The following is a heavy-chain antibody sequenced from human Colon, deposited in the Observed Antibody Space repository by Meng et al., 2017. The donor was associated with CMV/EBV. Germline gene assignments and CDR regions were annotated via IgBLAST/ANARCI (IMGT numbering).Heavy chain of an antibody. D-gene: IGHD1-14*01. CDR2: IYYTGST. CDR1: GGSISNY. Sequence: VQLQESGPGLVKPSETLSLTCTVSGGSISNYWSWIRQPPGKRLEWIGYIYYTGSTNYNPSLKSRVTMSVDTSKNQFSLKLSSVTAADTAVYYCARVKPQNNQYYFDYWGQGTLVTVSS. J-gene: IGHJ4*02. V-gene: IGHV4-59*01. CDR3: ARVKPQNNQYYFDY.